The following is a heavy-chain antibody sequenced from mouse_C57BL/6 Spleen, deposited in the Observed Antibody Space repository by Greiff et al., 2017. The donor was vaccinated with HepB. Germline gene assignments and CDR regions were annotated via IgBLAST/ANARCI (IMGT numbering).Heavy chain of an antibody. V-gene: IGHV3-6*01. CDR1: GYSITSGYY. Sequence: EVKLQESGPGLVKPSQSLSLTCSVTGYSITSGYYWNWIRQFPGNKLEWMGYISYDGSNNYNPSLKNRISITRDTSKNQFFLKLNSVTTEDTATYYCASESEGFAYWGQGTLVTVSA. CDR3: ASESEGFAY. CDR2: ISYDGSN. J-gene: IGHJ3*01.